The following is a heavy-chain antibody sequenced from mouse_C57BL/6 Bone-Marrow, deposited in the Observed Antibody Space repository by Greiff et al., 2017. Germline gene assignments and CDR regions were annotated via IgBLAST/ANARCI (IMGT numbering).Heavy chain of an antibody. Sequence: EVKLQQSGAELVRPGASVKLSCTASGFNIKDDYMHWVKQRPEQGLEWIGWIDPENGDTEYASKFQGKATITVDTATNTAYLQLSSLRSEDTAVYYCTRSAYGGQGTVATVSA. CDR3: TRSAY. CDR2: IDPENGDT. J-gene: IGHJ3*01. V-gene: IGHV14-4*01. CDR1: GFNIKDDY.